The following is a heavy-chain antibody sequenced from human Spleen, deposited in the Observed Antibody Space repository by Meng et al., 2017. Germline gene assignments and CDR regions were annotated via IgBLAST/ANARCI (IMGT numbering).Heavy chain of an antibody. CDR1: GFSVSSNF. CDR2: MYAGGST. J-gene: IGHJ4*02. Sequence: EGQLVESGGGVSQPGGSRRRSGAASGFSVSSNFMNWVRRAPGKGLEWVSIMYAGGSTYYTDSVKGRFTISRDNSKNTLYLQMNTLRAEDTAVYYCARLAMAGKSYPSDYWGQGTLVTVSS. CDR3: ARLAMAGKSYPSDY. D-gene: IGHD6-19*01. V-gene: IGHV3-53*01.